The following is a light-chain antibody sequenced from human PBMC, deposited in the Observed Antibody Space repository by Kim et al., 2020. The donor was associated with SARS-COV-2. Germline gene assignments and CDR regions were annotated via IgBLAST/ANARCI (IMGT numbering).Light chain of an antibody. CDR1: QGVGSSY. J-gene: IGKJ2*01. CDR3: QQYGSSPVT. CDR2: GAS. V-gene: IGKV3-20*01. Sequence: LSPGERATPSRRARQGVGSSYLAWVQQKPGQAPRVLIYGASRRATGIPDRFRGSGSGENFTLTISKLEPEDFAVYFCQQYGSSPVTFGQGTKLEI.